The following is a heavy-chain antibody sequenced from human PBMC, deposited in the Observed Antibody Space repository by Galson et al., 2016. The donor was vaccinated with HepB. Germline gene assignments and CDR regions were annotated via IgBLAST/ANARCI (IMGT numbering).Heavy chain of an antibody. J-gene: IGHJ4*02. CDR3: RDRTMFGVLTALWY. V-gene: IGHV4-4*02. D-gene: IGHD3-3*01. Sequence: SETLSLTCAVSGGSISSSNWWSWVRQPPGKGLEWIGEIDESGGANYNPSLKSRVTISVDKSKNQFSLKLRSVTAADTAVYCARDRTMFGVLTALWYWGQGTLVTVSS. CDR1: GGSISSSNW. CDR2: IDESGGA.